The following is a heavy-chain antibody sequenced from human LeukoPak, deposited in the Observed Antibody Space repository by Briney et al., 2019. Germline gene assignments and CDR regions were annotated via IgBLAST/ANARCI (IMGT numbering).Heavy chain of an antibody. J-gene: IGHJ3*02. D-gene: IGHD2-2*01. Sequence: SETLSLTCTVPGGSISSYYWSWIRQPAGKGLEWIGRIYTSGSTNYNPSLKSRVTMSVDTSKNQFSLKLSSVTAADTAVYYCAREYCSSTSCSPDAFGIWGQGTMVTVSS. V-gene: IGHV4-4*07. CDR2: IYTSGST. CDR3: AREYCSSTSCSPDAFGI. CDR1: GGSISSYY.